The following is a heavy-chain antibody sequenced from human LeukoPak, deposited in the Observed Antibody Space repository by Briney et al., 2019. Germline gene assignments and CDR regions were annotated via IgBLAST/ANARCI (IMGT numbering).Heavy chain of an antibody. CDR1: GFTLTTYW. J-gene: IGHJ3*02. Sequence: GGSLRLSCAASGFTLTTYWMHWVRQAPGKGLVWVSRINSDGKITTYADSVKGRLTISGDYAKNTLYLQMNSLRAEDTAVYYCARDSGHEAFDIWGQGTTVTVSS. CDR3: ARDSGHEAFDI. V-gene: IGHV3-74*01. CDR2: INSDGKIT.